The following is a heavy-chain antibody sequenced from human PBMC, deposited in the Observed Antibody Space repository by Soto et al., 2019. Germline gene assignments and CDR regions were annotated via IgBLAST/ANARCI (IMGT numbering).Heavy chain of an antibody. D-gene: IGHD3-10*01. CDR1: GGSISSSSYY. CDR3: ARRRRGVNAPGFDS. V-gene: IGHV4-39*01. J-gene: IGHJ5*01. Sequence: PSETLSLTWTVSGGSISSSSYYWAWVRQPPGKGLEWIGSVYYSGTTYYNPSLKSRVTISEDTSKNQFSLKLSSVTAADTAVFYCARRRRGVNAPGFDSWGQGTLVTVSS. CDR2: VYYSGTT.